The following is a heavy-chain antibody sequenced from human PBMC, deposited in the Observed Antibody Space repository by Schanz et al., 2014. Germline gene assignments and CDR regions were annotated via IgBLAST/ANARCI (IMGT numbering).Heavy chain of an antibody. Sequence: QVQLVQSGAEVKKPGASVKVSCKASGYTFTSYGISWVRQAPGQGLEWLGWMNPNSGNPGFAQKFRGRVTMTTDTSTSTVYMELRSLRSDDTAVYYCARGFDFWDRWGQGTLVIVSS. J-gene: IGHJ4*02. CDR1: GYTFTSYG. D-gene: IGHD3-3*01. CDR2: MNPNSGNP. CDR3: ARGFDFWDR. V-gene: IGHV1-18*01.